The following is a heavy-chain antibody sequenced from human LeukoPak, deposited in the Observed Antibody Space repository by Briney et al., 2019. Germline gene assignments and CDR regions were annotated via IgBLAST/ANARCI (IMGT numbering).Heavy chain of an antibody. Sequence: VASVKVSCKASGYTFTSYGISWVRQAPGQGLEWMGWISAYNGNTNYAQKLQGRVTMTTDTSTSTAYMELRSLRSDDTAVYYCARDHRDYYYYYGMDVWGQGTTVTVSS. V-gene: IGHV1-18*01. CDR1: GYTFTSYG. CDR2: ISAYNGNT. D-gene: IGHD1-14*01. J-gene: IGHJ6*02. CDR3: ARDHRDYYYYYGMDV.